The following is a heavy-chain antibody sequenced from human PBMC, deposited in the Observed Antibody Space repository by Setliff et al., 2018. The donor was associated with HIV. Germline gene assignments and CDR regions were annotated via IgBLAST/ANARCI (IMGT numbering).Heavy chain of an antibody. J-gene: IGHJ4*02. CDR2: IYIYNSGST. Sequence: SETLSLTCSVSGGSFSGYYWSWIRQPPGKGLEWIGYIYIYNSGSTNYNPSLTSRVTISADTSRNQFSLKLTSVTAADTAIYYCARGVNFDYWGQGTQVTVLL. CDR3: ARGVNFDY. CDR1: GGSFSGYY. D-gene: IGHD3-3*01. V-gene: IGHV4-59*01.